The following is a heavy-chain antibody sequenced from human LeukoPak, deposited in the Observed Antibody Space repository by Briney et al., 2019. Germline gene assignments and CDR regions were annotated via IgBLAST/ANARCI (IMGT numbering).Heavy chain of an antibody. J-gene: IGHJ3*02. D-gene: IGHD6-19*01. CDR2: ISRDGDNE. CDR3: AKEIRVAGPRSAFDI. V-gene: IGHV3-30*07. Sequence: PGGSLRLSCAASGFPFNTYAMHWVRQAPGKGLEWVALISRDGDNEYYADSVKGRFTISRDNSKNTLYLQMNSLRAEDTAVYYCAKEIRVAGPRSAFDIWGQGTMVTVSS. CDR1: GFPFNTYA.